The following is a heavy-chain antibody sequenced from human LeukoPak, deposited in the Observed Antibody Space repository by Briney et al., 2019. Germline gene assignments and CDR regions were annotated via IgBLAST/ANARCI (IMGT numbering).Heavy chain of an antibody. CDR1: GYTFTGYY. CDR2: ISAYNGNT. J-gene: IGHJ3*02. CDR3: ARGLISERNAAFDI. D-gene: IGHD2-8*01. V-gene: IGHV1-18*04. Sequence: GASVKVSCKASGYTFTGYYMHWVRQAPGQGLEWMGWISAYNGNTNYAQKLQGRVTMTTDTSTSTAYMELRSLRSDDTAVYYCARGLISERNAAFDIWGQGTMVTVSS.